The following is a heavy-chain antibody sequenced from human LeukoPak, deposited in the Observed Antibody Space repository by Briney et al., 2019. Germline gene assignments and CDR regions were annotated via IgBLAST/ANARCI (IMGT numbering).Heavy chain of an antibody. Sequence: SETLSLTCTVSGGSISSYYWSWIRQPPGKGLEWIGYIYYSGSTNYNPSLKSRVTISVDTSKNQFSLKLSSVTAADMAVYYCARLTRTTSYYYGMDVWGQGTTVTVSS. CDR2: IYYSGST. D-gene: IGHD1-1*01. J-gene: IGHJ6*02. V-gene: IGHV4-59*01. CDR3: ARLTRTTSYYYGMDV. CDR1: GGSISSYY.